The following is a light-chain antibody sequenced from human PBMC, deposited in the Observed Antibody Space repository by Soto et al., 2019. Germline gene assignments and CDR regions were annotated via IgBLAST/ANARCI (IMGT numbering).Light chain of an antibody. CDR1: QSVTSSY. V-gene: IGKV3-20*01. CDR2: AAS. Sequence: EIVLTQSPGTLSLSPGERATLSCRASQSVTSSYLAWYQRKPGQAPRLLIFAASTRATGIPDRFSGSGSGTDFTRTISRLEPEDFALYDCQQYGSTPPTFGQGTKVEIK. CDR3: QQYGSTPPT. J-gene: IGKJ2*01.